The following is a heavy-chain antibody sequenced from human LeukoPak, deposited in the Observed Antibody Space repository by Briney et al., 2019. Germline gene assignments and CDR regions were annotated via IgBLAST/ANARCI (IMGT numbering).Heavy chain of an antibody. J-gene: IGHJ6*03. D-gene: IGHD3-10*01. CDR3: ARALTYGSGIVGYYYYYYMDV. V-gene: IGHV3-53*01. CDR2: IYSGGST. CDR1: GFTVSSNY. Sequence: PGGSLRLSCAASGFTVSSNYMSWVRQAPGKGLEWVSVIYSGGSTYYADSVKGRFTISRDNSKNTLYPQMNSLRAEDTAVYYCARALTYGSGIVGYYYYYYMDVWGRGTTVTVSS.